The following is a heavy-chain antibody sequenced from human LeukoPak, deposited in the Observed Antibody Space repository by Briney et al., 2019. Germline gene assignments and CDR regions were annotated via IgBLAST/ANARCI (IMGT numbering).Heavy chain of an antibody. Sequence: GGSLRPSCAAYGFTFSSYEMNWVRQAPGKGLEWVSYISDSGSTIYYADSVKGRFTISRDNAKNSLYLQMNSLRGEDTGVYYCARDYRESAIFGVVFGIDYWGQGTLVTVSS. D-gene: IGHD3-3*01. CDR1: GFTFSSYE. J-gene: IGHJ4*02. CDR2: ISDSGSTI. V-gene: IGHV3-48*03. CDR3: ARDYRESAIFGVVFGIDY.